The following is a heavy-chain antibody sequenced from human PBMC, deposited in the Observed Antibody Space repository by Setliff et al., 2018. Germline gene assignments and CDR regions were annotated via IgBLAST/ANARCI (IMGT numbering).Heavy chain of an antibody. D-gene: IGHD3-3*01. CDR2: IYYSGST. Sequence: SETLSLTCTVSGGSISSSSYYWGWIRQPPGNGLEWIGSIYYSGSTYYNPSLKSRVTISVDTSKNQFSLKLSSVTAADTAVYYCARVYNFWSGYVDYWGQGTLVTVSS. V-gene: IGHV4-39*01. J-gene: IGHJ4*02. CDR1: GGSISSSSYY. CDR3: ARVYNFWSGYVDY.